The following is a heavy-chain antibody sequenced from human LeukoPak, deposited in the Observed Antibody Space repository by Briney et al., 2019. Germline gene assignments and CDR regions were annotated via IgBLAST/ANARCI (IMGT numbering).Heavy chain of an antibody. V-gene: IGHV3-33*01. CDR3: ATRENYYMDV. Sequence: GGSLRLSRAASGFTSSSYGMHWVRQAPGKGLEWVAVIWYDGSNKYYADSVKGRFTISRDNSKNTLYLQMNSLRAEDTAVYYCATRENYYMDVWGKGTTVTVSS. CDR2: IWYDGSNK. J-gene: IGHJ6*03. CDR1: GFTSSSYG.